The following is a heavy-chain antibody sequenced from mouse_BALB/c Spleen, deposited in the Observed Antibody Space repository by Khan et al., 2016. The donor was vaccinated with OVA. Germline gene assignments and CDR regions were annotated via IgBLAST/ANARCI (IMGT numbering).Heavy chain of an antibody. CDR1: GYAFSSYW. CDR2: IYPGDGDA. J-gene: IGHJ4*01. Sequence: QVQLQQSGAELVRPGSSVKISCKASGYAFSSYWMNWVKQRPGQGLEWIGQIYPGDGDAAYNGDFKGKATLTADKYSSTAYMQHSRLTSDDSAVYFCARGGLLRLRHYTLNYWGQGTSVTVSS. D-gene: IGHD1-2*01. CDR3: ARGGLLRLRHYTLNY. V-gene: IGHV1-80*01.